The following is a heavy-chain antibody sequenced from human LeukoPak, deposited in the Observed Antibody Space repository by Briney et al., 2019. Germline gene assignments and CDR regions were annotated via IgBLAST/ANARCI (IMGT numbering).Heavy chain of an antibody. CDR2: IYYSGST. CDR3: ARRSSGKNWFDP. Sequence: PSETLSLTCTVSGGSISSSSYYWAWIRHPPGKGLEWIGSIYYSGSTYYNPSLKSRVTISVDTSKNQFSLKLSSVTAADTAVYYCARRSSGKNWFDPWGQGTLVTVSS. D-gene: IGHD3-22*01. CDR1: GGSISSSSYY. V-gene: IGHV4-39*01. J-gene: IGHJ5*02.